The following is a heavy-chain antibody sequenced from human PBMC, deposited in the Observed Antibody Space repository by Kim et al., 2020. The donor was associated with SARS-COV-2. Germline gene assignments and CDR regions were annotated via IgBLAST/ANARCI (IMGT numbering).Heavy chain of an antibody. CDR3: ARAER. Sequence: NQDGSEKNYVDSVKGRFTISRDNVENSLYLQMESLRTEDTAVYYCARAERWGQGTLVTVSS. V-gene: IGHV3-7*04. CDR2: NQDGSEK. J-gene: IGHJ4*02.